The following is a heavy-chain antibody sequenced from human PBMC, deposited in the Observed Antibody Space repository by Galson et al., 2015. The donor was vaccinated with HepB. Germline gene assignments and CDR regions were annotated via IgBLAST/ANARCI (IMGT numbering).Heavy chain of an antibody. CDR1: GFTNYW. CDR3: AREGRRTGEVTKAFDM. V-gene: IGHV3-74*01. J-gene: IGHJ3*02. Sequence: SLRLSCAASGFTNYWMHWVRQAPGRGLVWVSRINSDGSSTSYADSVTGRFTISRDNAKNTLYLQMNSLRDEDTAVYYCAREGRRTGEVTKAFDMWVQGTMVTVSS. D-gene: IGHD7-27*01. CDR2: INSDGSST.